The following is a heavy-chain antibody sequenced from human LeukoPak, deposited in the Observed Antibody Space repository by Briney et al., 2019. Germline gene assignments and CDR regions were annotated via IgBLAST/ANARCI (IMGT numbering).Heavy chain of an antibody. CDR1: GYSISSGYY. D-gene: IGHD2-2*01. V-gene: IGHV4-38-2*02. Sequence: SETLSLTCAVSGYSISSGYYWGWIRQPPGKGLEWIGSIYHSGSTYYNPSLKSRVTISVDTSKNQFSLKLSSVTAADTALYYCARDSLLPSAMGYYYMDVWGKGTTVTVSS. CDR2: IYHSGST. J-gene: IGHJ6*03. CDR3: ARDSLLPSAMGYYYMDV.